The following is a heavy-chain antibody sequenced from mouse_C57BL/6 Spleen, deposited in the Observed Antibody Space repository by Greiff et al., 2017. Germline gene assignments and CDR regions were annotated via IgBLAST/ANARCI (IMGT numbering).Heavy chain of an antibody. CDR2: IYWDDDK. J-gene: IGHJ3*01. CDR1: GFSLSTSGMG. D-gene: IGHD2-1*01. CDR3: ARREDYRKGFAY. V-gene: IGHV8-12*01. Sequence: VKLQESGPGILQSSQTLSLTCSFSGFSLSTSGMGVSWIRQPSGKGLEWLAHIYWDDDKRYNPSLKSRLTISKDTSRNQVFLKITSVDTADTATYYCARREDYRKGFAYWGQGTLVTVSA.